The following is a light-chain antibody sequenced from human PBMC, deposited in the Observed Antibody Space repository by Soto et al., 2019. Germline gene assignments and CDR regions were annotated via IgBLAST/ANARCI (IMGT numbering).Light chain of an antibody. Sequence: EIVMTQSPVTLSVSPGERATLACRASQSVSGTLAWYQQKPGHAPRLLIYGASTRANGIPARFSGSGSGTEFTLTISSLQSEDFAVYYCQQYNKWPLTFGGGTKVEIK. CDR3: QQYNKWPLT. V-gene: IGKV3-15*01. CDR1: QSVSGT. J-gene: IGKJ4*01. CDR2: GAS.